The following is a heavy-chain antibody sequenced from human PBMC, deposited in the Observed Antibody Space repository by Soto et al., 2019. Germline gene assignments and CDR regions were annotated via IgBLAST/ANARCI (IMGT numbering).Heavy chain of an antibody. V-gene: IGHV1-18*01. CDR3: ARDPNSSSSGFQH. D-gene: IGHD6-6*01. CDR2: TSTYNGNT. CDR1: GYTFTSYG. Sequence: ASVKVSCKASGYTFTSYGISWVRQAPGQGLEWMGWTSTYNGNTNHAQKLQVRVTRTTDTSTSTAYMELRRLRSDDTAVYYCARDPNSSSSGFQHWGQGTLVTVSS. J-gene: IGHJ1*01.